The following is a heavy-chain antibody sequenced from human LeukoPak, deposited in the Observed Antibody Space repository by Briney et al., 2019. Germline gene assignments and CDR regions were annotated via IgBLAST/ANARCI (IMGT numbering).Heavy chain of an antibody. D-gene: IGHD2/OR15-2a*01. CDR2: IIPIFGTA. CDR3: AGVVLGLVWFDP. Sequence: SVKVSCKASGGTFSSYAISWVRQAPGQGLEWMGGIIPIFGTANYAQKFQGRVTITADKSTSTAYMELSSLRSEDTAVYYCAGVVLGLVWFDPWGQGTLVTVSS. CDR1: GGTFSSYA. J-gene: IGHJ5*02. V-gene: IGHV1-69*06.